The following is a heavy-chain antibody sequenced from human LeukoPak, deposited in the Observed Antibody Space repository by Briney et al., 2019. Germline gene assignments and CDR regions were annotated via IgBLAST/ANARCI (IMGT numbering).Heavy chain of an antibody. CDR1: GGSISSYS. J-gene: IGHJ3*02. Sequence: SETVSLTCTVSGGSISSYSWNWIRQSAGKGLEWIGRIYSTGGTDYNPSLKSRVTMSVDTSKNQFSLKLSSVTAADTAVYFRARGALPSAFDIWGQGTMVTVSS. V-gene: IGHV4-4*07. CDR3: ARGALPSAFDI. CDR2: IYSTGGT.